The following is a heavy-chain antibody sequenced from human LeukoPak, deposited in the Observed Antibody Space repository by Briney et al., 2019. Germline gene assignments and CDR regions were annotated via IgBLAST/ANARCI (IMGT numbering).Heavy chain of an antibody. V-gene: IGHV4-38-2*02. CDR1: GYSISSGYY. Sequence: SETLSLTCTVSGYSISSGYYWGWIRQPPGKGLEWIGSIYHSGSTYYNPSLKSRVTISVDTSKNQFSLKLTSVTAADTAVYYCAKSNGYGLVDIWGQGTMVIVS. D-gene: IGHD3-22*01. J-gene: IGHJ3*02. CDR3: AKSNGYGLVDI. CDR2: IYHSGST.